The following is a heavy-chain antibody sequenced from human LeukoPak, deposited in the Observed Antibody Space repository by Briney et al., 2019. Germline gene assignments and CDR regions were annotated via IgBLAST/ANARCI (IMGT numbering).Heavy chain of an antibody. CDR2: FGISGTI. J-gene: IGHJ4*02. V-gene: IGHV3-48*01. CDR1: GFTVNTYD. CDR3: AGYGVYPY. Sequence: GGSLRLSCAASGFTVNTYDMHWVRQAPGEGPEWIAYFGISGTIYSADSVRGRFTISRDNAKNSLFLQMNSLRVDDTAIYYCAGYGVYPYWGQGTPVTVSS. D-gene: IGHD4-17*01.